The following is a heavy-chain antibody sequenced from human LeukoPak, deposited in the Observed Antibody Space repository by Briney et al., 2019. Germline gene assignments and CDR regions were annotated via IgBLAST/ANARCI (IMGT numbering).Heavy chain of an antibody. CDR2: IYSDGST. V-gene: IGHV4-59*08. Sequence: SETLSLTCTVSGGSINTYYGTWIRQPPGKGLEWLGYIYSDGSTNYNPSLKSRLTISVDTSKNQFSLKLSSVIAADTAVYYCARLLSSGRSDYWGQGTLVTVSS. CDR3: ARLLSSGRSDY. CDR1: GGSINTYY. D-gene: IGHD3-22*01. J-gene: IGHJ4*02.